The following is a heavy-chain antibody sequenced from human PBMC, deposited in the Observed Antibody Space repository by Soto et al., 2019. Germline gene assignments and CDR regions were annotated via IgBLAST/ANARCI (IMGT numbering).Heavy chain of an antibody. V-gene: IGHV1-2*04. Sequence: ASVKVSCKASGYTFTGYYMHWVRQAPGQGLEWMGWINPNSGGTNYAQKFQGWVTMTRDTSISTAYMELSRLRSDDTAVYYCARDGWSEVVVAPYYYYGMDVWGQGTTVTVSS. CDR3: ARDGWSEVVVAPYYYYGMDV. D-gene: IGHD2-15*01. J-gene: IGHJ6*02. CDR2: INPNSGGT. CDR1: GYTFTGYY.